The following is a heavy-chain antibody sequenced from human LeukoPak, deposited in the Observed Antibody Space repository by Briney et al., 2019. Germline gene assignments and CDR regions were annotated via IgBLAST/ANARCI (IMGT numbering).Heavy chain of an antibody. Sequence: GGSLRLSCAASGFTVSSNYMSWVRQAPGKGLEWVSVIYSGGSTYYADSVKGRFTISRDNSKNTLYLQMNSLRAEDTAVYYCARDPVPQKYSYGYRSFWWFDPWGQGTLVTVSS. V-gene: IGHV3-53*01. J-gene: IGHJ5*02. CDR3: ARDPVPQKYSYGYRSFWWFDP. CDR1: GFTVSSNY. CDR2: IYSGGST. D-gene: IGHD5-18*01.